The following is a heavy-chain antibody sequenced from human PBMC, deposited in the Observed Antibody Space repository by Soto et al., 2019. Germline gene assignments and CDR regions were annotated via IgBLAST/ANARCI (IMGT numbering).Heavy chain of an antibody. Sequence: QVQLVQSGAELKKPGSSVKVSCEASGGSFTSYSFTWVRQAPGQGLEWMGRIIPIQGKATYALKFQDRVTRTAERSTRTVYMELTSLRPEDTDVYFCAKSLLFVDHGYMDVWGKGTTGTVSS. J-gene: IGHJ6*03. CDR3: AKSLLFVDHGYMDV. CDR1: GGSFTSYS. D-gene: IGHD2-21*01. V-gene: IGHV1-69*02. CDR2: IIPIQGKA.